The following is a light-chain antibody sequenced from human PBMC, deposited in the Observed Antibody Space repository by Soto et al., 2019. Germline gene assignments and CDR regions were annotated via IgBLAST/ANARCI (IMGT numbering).Light chain of an antibody. CDR2: AAS. CDR1: QGISSW. V-gene: IGKV1-12*01. J-gene: IGKJ4*01. CDR3: QQANSFSIT. Sequence: DIQMTQSPSSVSASVGDRVTITCRASQGISSWLAWYQQKPGKAPKLRIYAASSLQRGVPSRFSGSGSGTHFTHTISSLQPEVVATYYWQQANSFSITFGGGTKVEIK.